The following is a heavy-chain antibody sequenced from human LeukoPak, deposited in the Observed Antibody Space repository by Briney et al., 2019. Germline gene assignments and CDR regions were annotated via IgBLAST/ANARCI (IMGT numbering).Heavy chain of an antibody. CDR3: ASFDSSGYYLDY. V-gene: IGHV4-39*01. J-gene: IGHJ4*02. Sequence: PSETLSLTCTVSGGSISSSSYYWGWIRQPPGKGLEWIGGIFYSGSTYYNPSLKSRVTISVDPSKNQFSLKLSSVTAADTAVYYCASFDSSGYYLDYWDQGNLVTVSS. D-gene: IGHD3-22*01. CDR2: IFYSGST. CDR1: GGSISSSSYY.